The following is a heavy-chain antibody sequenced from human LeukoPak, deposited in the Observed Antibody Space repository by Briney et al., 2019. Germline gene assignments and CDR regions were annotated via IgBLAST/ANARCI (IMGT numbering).Heavy chain of an antibody. CDR1: VFTFSSYW. Sequence: GGSLRLSCAASVFTFSSYWVSWGRQAPGKGGGWVAHIKQDGREKYYVHSVRGRFTISRDNAKNSLYLQMNSLRAEDTAVYYCARPGFDSGVCYTCWRPNSYYYYGMDVWGQGTTVTVSS. V-gene: IGHV3-7*03. D-gene: IGHD2-8*01. CDR2: IKQDGREK. CDR3: ARPGFDSGVCYTCWRPNSYYYYGMDV. J-gene: IGHJ6*02.